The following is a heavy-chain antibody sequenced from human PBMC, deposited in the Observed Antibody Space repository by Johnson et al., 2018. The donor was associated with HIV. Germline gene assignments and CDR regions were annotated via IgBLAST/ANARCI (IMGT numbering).Heavy chain of an antibody. V-gene: IGHV3-30*04. Sequence: QVQLVESGGGVVQPGRSLRLTCAVSGFTFSRYVMHWVRQAPGKGLEWVAVMSYDGSDKYYADSVKGRFSISRDNSKNTLYVQMNSLTTEDTAVYFCARDNIVLMVGGAFDIWGQGTMVTVSS. CDR2: MSYDGSDK. J-gene: IGHJ3*02. D-gene: IGHD2-8*01. CDR1: GFTFSRYV. CDR3: ARDNIVLMVGGAFDI.